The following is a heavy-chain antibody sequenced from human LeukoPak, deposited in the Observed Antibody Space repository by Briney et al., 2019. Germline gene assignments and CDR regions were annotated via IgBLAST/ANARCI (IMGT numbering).Heavy chain of an antibody. Sequence: KPSETLSLTCSVSGDSISSSYWSWIRQSPGRGLEWIGYLSNSGGSTYNPSLKSRVTISVETPKNRFSLDLTSVTDADTAVYYCARSRYYGLRSGYSGGFDYMDVWGKGTTVIVSS. CDR2: LSNSGGS. V-gene: IGHV4-59*01. D-gene: IGHD3-3*01. CDR3: ARSRYYGLRSGYSGGFDYMDV. J-gene: IGHJ6*03. CDR1: GDSISSSY.